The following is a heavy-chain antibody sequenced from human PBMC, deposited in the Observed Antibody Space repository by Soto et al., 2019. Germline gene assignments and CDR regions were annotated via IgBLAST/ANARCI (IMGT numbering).Heavy chain of an antibody. CDR3: AGGVPYYYYYGMDV. V-gene: IGHV3-48*03. J-gene: IGHJ6*02. Sequence: PGGSLRLSCAASGFTFSSYAMSWVRQAPGKGLEWVSYISSSGSTIYYADSVKGRFTISRDNAKNSLYLQMNSLRAEDTAVYYCAGGVPYYYYYGMDVWGQGTTVTVSS. CDR1: GFTFSSYA. CDR2: ISSSGSTI.